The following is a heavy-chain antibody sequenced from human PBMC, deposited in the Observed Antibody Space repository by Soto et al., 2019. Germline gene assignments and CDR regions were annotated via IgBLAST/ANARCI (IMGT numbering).Heavy chain of an antibody. D-gene: IGHD5-18*01. CDR3: ASAPELEDSYGKKLDY. J-gene: IGHJ4*02. Sequence: VRQAPRQRLEWMGWINAGNGNTKYSQKFQGRVTMTRDTSTSTVYMEMSSLRSEDTAVYYCASAPELEDSYGKKLDYSGRGSMVTVS. V-gene: IGHV1-3*01. CDR2: INAGNGNT.